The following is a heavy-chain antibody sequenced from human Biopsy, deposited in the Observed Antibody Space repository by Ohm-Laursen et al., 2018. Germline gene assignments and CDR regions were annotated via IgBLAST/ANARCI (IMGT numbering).Heavy chain of an antibody. CDR3: VRLNRRGNIIFFDY. CDR2: ISGRGAT. CDR1: GGSIRSDY. D-gene: IGHD3/OR15-3a*01. Sequence: SETLSLTCTVSGGSIRSDYWSWIRQSPRKGLEWIGHISGRGATNYNPSLKSRVTISVDTSKSQFSLTLTSVTAADTAVYYCVRLNRRGNIIFFDYWGRGTLVTVSS. J-gene: IGHJ4*02. V-gene: IGHV4-59*08.